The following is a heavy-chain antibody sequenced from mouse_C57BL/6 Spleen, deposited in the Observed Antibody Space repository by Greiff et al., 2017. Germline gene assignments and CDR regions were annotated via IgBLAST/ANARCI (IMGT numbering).Heavy chain of an antibody. CDR2: FYPGSGSI. Sequence: QVQLKQSGAELVKPGASVKLSCKASGYTFTEYTIHWVKQRSGQGLEWIGWFYPGSGSIKYNEKFKDKATLTADKSSSNVYMELSRLTPEDSAVYFCARHEAPYYYGSLLDYWGQGTTLTVSS. CDR3: ARHEAPYYYGSLLDY. D-gene: IGHD1-1*01. J-gene: IGHJ2*01. V-gene: IGHV1-62-2*01. CDR1: GYTFTEYT.